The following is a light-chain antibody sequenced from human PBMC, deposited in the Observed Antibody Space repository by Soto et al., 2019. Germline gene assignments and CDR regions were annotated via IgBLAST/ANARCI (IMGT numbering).Light chain of an antibody. CDR2: YTS. J-gene: IGKJ1*01. V-gene: IGKV3-11*01. Sequence: DIVLTQSPGTLTLSPGARAAPTCRASQSISSYYAWYQQQPGQAPRLLIYYTSTRAPGIPARFSGSGSGTDLTLTISSLEPEDFAVYYCQQRSTWPRWTFGQGTKVDIK. CDR1: QSISSY. CDR3: QQRSTWPRWT.